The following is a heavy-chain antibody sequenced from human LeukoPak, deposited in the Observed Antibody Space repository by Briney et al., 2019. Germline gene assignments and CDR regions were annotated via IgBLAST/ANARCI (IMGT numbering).Heavy chain of an antibody. CDR1: GFTFSNAW. J-gene: IGHJ4*02. CDR3: AKDWNYGSGSYYPLDY. Sequence: GGSLRLSCAASGFTFSNAWMSWVRQAPGKGLEWVAGISGSGGSTYYADSVKGRFTISRDNSKNTLYLQMNSLRAEDTAVYYCAKDWNYGSGSYYPLDYWGQGTLVTVSS. D-gene: IGHD3-10*01. CDR2: ISGSGGST. V-gene: IGHV3-23*01.